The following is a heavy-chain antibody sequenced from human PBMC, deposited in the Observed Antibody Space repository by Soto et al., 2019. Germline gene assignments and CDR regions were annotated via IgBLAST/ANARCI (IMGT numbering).Heavy chain of an antibody. CDR1: GFTRSDHY. J-gene: IGHJ4*02. Sequence: RVGSLRLSCAASGFTRSDHYMSWIRQAPGKGLEWIGYSSNSGSFTRYADSVKGRFSISRDNAKNSLYLQINSLRGDDTAIYYCVRSGDNYNLLDYWGQGTPVTVSS. D-gene: IGHD1-1*01. CDR2: SSNSGSFT. CDR3: VRSGDNYNLLDY. V-gene: IGHV3-11*06.